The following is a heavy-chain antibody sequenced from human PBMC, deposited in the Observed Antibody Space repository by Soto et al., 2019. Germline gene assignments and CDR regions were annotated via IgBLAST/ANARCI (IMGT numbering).Heavy chain of an antibody. Sequence: QVQLVQSGAEVKKPGASVKLSCNASGYTLTGYYMHWVRQAPGQGLEWLGWINPNSGGTNDAQKLQGRVTMTRDTSISTAYMERSRLRSDDTAVYYCARDSDGGEVPFDSWGQGALVTVSS. J-gene: IGHJ4*02. V-gene: IGHV1-2*02. CDR3: ARDSDGGEVPFDS. D-gene: IGHD3-16*01. CDR2: INPNSGGT. CDR1: GYTLTGYY.